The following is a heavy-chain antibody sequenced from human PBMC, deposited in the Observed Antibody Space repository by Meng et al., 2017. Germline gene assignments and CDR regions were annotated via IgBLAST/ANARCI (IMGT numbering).Heavy chain of an antibody. J-gene: IGHJ4*02. Sequence: QVKLVGSGGGVVQPGRSLRLSCAASGFTFSSYAMHWVRQAPGKGLEWVAVISYDGSNKYYADSVKGRFTISRDNSKNTLYLQMNSLRAEDTAVYYCARGSRDGYNYCFDYWGQGTLVTVSS. CDR3: ARGSRDGYNYCFDY. V-gene: IGHV3-30*01. D-gene: IGHD5-24*01. CDR1: GFTFSSYA. CDR2: ISYDGSNK.